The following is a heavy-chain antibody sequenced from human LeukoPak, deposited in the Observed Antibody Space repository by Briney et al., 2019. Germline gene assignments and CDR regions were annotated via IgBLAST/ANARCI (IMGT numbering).Heavy chain of an antibody. CDR1: GYSFTSYW. J-gene: IGHJ6*04. D-gene: IGHD2-2*01. V-gene: IGHV5-10-1*01. CDR3: AILVVPAAWTNYYYYYGMDV. Sequence: GESLKISCKGSGYSFTSYWISWVRQMPGKGLEWMGRIDPSDSYTNYSPSFQGHVTISADKSISTAYLQWSSLKAPDTAMYYCAILVVPAAWTNYYYYYGMDVWGKGTTVTVSS. CDR2: IDPSDSYT.